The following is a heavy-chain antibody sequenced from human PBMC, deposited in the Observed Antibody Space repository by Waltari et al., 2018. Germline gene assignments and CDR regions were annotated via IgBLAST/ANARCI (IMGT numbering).Heavy chain of an antibody. CDR1: GFTFSSYS. J-gene: IGHJ4*02. CDR3: AKGLVGATSPYYFDY. CDR2: ISGSGGST. D-gene: IGHD1-26*01. V-gene: IGHV3-23*04. Sequence: EVQLVESGGGLVQPGGSLRLYCAASGFTFSSYSMTWVRQAPGKGLEWVSAISGSGGSTYYADSVKGRFTISRDNSKNTLYLQMNSLRAEDTAVYYCAKGLVGATSPYYFDYWGQGTLVTVSS.